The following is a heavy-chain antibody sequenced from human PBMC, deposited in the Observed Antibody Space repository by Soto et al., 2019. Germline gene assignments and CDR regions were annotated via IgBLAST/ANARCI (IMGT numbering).Heavy chain of an antibody. J-gene: IGHJ4*02. CDR1: GGSISSSNW. Sequence: SETLSLTCAVSGGSISSSNWWSWVRQPPGKGLECIGEIYHSGSTNYNPSLKSRVTISVDKSKNQFSLKLSSVTAADTAVYYCARDRNEYDYVWGSYRWVYFDYWGQGTLVTVSS. CDR3: ARDRNEYDYVWGSYRWVYFDY. D-gene: IGHD3-16*02. CDR2: IYHSGST. V-gene: IGHV4-4*02.